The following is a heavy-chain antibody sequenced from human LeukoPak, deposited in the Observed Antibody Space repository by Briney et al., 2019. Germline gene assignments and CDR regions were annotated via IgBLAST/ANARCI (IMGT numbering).Heavy chain of an antibody. Sequence: SETLSLTCTVSGGSISSSSYYWGWIRQPPGKGLEWIGSIYYSGSTYYNPSLKSRVTISVDTSKNQFSLKLSSVTAADTAVYYCARESNGDSNWFDPWGQGTLVTVSS. J-gene: IGHJ5*02. CDR1: GGSISSSSYY. CDR3: ARESNGDSNWFDP. V-gene: IGHV4-39*07. D-gene: IGHD4-17*01. CDR2: IYYSGST.